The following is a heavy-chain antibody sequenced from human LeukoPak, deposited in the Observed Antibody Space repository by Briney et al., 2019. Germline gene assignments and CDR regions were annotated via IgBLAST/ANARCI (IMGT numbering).Heavy chain of an antibody. CDR2: IYYSGST. Sequence: SETLSLTCTVSGGSISNFYWSWIRQPPGKGLEWIGYIYYSGSTNYDPSLKSRVTISVDASKNQFSLKLSSVTAADTAVYYCARGRRSSSWSPSDYWGQGTLVTVSS. CDR3: ARGRRSSSWSPSDY. CDR1: GGSISNFY. J-gene: IGHJ4*02. D-gene: IGHD6-13*01. V-gene: IGHV4-59*12.